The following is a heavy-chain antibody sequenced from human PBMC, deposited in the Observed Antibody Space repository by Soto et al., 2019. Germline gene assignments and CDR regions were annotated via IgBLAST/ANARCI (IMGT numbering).Heavy chain of an antibody. CDR1: GGTFSSYA. J-gene: IGHJ4*02. CDR3: GRGSGDAEAVTFDF. V-gene: IGHV1-69*12. Sequence: QVQLVHSGAEVKKPGSSVKVSCKASGGTFSSYAISWVRQAPGQGLEWMGGIIPIFGTANYAQKFQGRVTHPADESTSTAVWGLSSLRSGDKGVYFRGRGSGDAEAVTFDFWGPGTLVNVSP. D-gene: IGHD6-13*01. CDR2: IIPIFGTA.